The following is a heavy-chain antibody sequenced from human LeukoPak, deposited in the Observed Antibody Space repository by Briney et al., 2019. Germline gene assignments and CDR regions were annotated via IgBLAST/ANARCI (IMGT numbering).Heavy chain of an antibody. J-gene: IGHJ5*02. V-gene: IGHV4-61*02. CDR1: GDSISSGGYS. CDR2: FYTSGIT. D-gene: IGHD6-13*01. CDR3: ARGYSSSWYLNWFDP. Sequence: SETLSLTCTVSGDSISSGGYSWTWIRQPAGSGLEWIGRFYTSGITYYNPSLKSQVTISVDTSKNQFSLKLTSVTAADTAVYYCARGYSSSWYLNWFDPWGQGTLVTVSS.